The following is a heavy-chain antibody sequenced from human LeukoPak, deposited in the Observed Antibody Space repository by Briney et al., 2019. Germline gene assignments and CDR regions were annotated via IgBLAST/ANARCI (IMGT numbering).Heavy chain of an antibody. CDR2: FNEDEREN. CDR1: GFSLSNSW. V-gene: IGHV3-7*01. Sequence: GGALRLSRAASGFSLSNSWMSWVRQAPGKGLDWVATFNEDERENYSVASVKGLFIIYRDSAKNPLYLQMNSLRAEDTAVYYCATFWGSLESDYLRDAMDVWGQGTTVTVSS. J-gene: IGHJ6*02. D-gene: IGHD4-17*01. CDR3: ATFWGSLESDYLRDAMDV.